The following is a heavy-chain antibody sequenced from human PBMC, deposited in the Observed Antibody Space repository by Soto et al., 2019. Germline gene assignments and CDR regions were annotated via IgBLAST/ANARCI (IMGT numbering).Heavy chain of an antibody. CDR2: ISAYNGNT. Sequence: GVSAKVCCKASGYTFTSCCRSWARQAHGQGLEWMGWISAYNGNTNYAQKLQGRVTMTTDTSTSTAYMELRSLRSDDTAVYYCASCRYYDSSGYCDYWGQGTLVTVSS. CDR1: GYTFTSCC. D-gene: IGHD3-22*01. CDR3: ASCRYYDSSGYCDY. J-gene: IGHJ4*02. V-gene: IGHV1-18*01.